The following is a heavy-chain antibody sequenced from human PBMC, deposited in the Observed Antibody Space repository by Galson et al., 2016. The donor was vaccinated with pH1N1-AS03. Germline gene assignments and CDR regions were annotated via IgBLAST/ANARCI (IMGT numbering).Heavy chain of an antibody. CDR2: VYWDETR. Sequence: PALVKPTQTLTLTCSVSGVSVTSSRVGVGWFRQPPGKALEWLALVYWDETRRYSPSLKNRLTITKDSSKNQVVLTVTSVDPMDIATYFCALPNSGGNAFEIWGPGIMVTVSS. D-gene: IGHD2/OR15-2a*01. CDR1: GVSVTSSRVG. V-gene: IGHV2-5*02. J-gene: IGHJ3*02. CDR3: ALPNSGGNAFEI.